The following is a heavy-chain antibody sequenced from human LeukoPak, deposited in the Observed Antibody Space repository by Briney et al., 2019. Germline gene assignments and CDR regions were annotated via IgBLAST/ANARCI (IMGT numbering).Heavy chain of an antibody. CDR3: ATPLQGEGMDV. Sequence: GRSLRPSCAASGFTFSSYGMHWVRQAPGKGLEWVAVIWYDGSNTYYADSVKGRFTISRDNSKNTLYLQMNSLRAEDTAIYYCATPLQGEGMDVWGKGTTVTVSS. CDR1: GFTFSSYG. D-gene: IGHD4-11*01. V-gene: IGHV3-33*01. J-gene: IGHJ6*04. CDR2: IWYDGSNT.